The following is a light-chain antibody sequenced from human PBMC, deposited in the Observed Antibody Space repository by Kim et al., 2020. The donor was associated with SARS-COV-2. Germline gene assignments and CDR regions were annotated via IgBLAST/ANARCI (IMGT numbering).Light chain of an antibody. CDR3: QQYGSSPLT. V-gene: IGKV3-20*01. Sequence: SPGETATLSCRASQCVDRSYLAWYQQNPGQAPRLLMYGASSRATGIPDRISGSGSGTDFILTISRLEPEDFAVYYCQQYGSSPLTFGPGTKVDIK. CDR2: GAS. J-gene: IGKJ3*01. CDR1: QCVDRSY.